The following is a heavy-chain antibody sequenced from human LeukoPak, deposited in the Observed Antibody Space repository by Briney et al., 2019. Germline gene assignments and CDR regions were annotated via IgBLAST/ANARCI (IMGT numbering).Heavy chain of an antibody. CDR1: DVSISSGSYY. CDR2: VYTSGNT. V-gene: IGHV4-61*02. Sequence: SETLSLTCTVFDVSISSGSYYWNWVRQPAGKGLERIGRVYTSGNTNYNPSLKSRVTISVDTSKNQFSLKLSSVTAADTAVYYCAREERSSSWPYYYYYYMDVWGKGTTVTVSS. D-gene: IGHD6-13*01. CDR3: AREERSSSWPYYYYYYMDV. J-gene: IGHJ6*03.